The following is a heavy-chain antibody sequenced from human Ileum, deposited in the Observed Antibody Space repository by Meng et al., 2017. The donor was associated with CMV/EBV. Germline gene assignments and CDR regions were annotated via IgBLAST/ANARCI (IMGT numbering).Heavy chain of an antibody. D-gene: IGHD5/OR15-5a*01. V-gene: IGHV4-39*07. CDR2: IYYSGST. CDR3: ARDLRGAAFDI. Sequence: SETLSLTCTVSGGSISSSGYYWGWVRQPPGKGLEWIGSIYYSGSTYYNPSLKSRVTISVDTSKNQFSLKVSSVTAADTAVYYYARDLRGAAFDIWGQGTMVTVSS. CDR1: GGSISSSGYY. J-gene: IGHJ3*02.